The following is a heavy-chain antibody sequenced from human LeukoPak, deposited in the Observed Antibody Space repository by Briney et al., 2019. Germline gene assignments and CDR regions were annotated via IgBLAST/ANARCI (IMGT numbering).Heavy chain of an antibody. D-gene: IGHD2-15*01. CDR1: GFTFSSYA. CDR2: ISDSGGRK. J-gene: IGHJ6*02. Sequence: PGGSLRLSCAASGFTFSSYAMSWVRQAPGKGLEWVSDISDSGGRKYSADSVKGRFTISRDNSKNTVYLEMNSLRAEDTAIYYCAKDRGYCSSDVCYPPYGMDVWGQGTTVTVSS. CDR3: AKDRGYCSSDVCYPPYGMDV. V-gene: IGHV3-23*01.